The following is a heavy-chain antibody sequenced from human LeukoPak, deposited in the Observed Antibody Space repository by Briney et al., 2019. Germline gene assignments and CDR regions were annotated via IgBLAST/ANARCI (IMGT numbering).Heavy chain of an antibody. CDR1: GFIFSSYT. J-gene: IGHJ6*03. D-gene: IGHD2-15*01. V-gene: IGHV3-21*04. CDR3: AKNGDRGAYCSGGSCYPYYYYNMDV. CDR2: ISSSSHYI. Sequence: GGSLRLSCAASGFIFSSYTMNWVRQAPGKGLEWVSYISSSSHYIYYADSVKGRFSISRDNSKNTLYLQMNSLRAEDTAIYYCAKNGDRGAYCSGGSCYPYYYYNMDVWGKGTTVTISS.